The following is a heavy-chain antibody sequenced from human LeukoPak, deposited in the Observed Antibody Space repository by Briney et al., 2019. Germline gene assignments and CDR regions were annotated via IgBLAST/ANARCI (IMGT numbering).Heavy chain of an antibody. J-gene: IGHJ4*02. CDR3: ARVGRYCSSTSCYFGFDY. V-gene: IGHV1-18*01. CDR1: GYTFTSYG. D-gene: IGHD2-2*01. CDR2: ISAYNGNT. Sequence: ASVKVSCKASGYTFTSYGISWVRQAPGQGLEWMGWISAYNGNTNYAQKRQGRVTMTTDTSTSTAYMELRSLRSDDTAVYYCARVGRYCSSTSCYFGFDYWGQGTLVTVSS.